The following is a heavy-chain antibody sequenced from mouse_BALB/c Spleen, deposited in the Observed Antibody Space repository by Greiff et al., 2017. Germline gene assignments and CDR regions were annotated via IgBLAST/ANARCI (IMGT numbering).Heavy chain of an antibody. V-gene: IGHV6-6*02. J-gene: IGHJ2*01. Sequence: EVKLVESGGGLVQPGGSMKLSCVASGFTFSNYWMNWVRQSPEKGLEWVAEIRLKSNNYATHYAESVKGRFTISRDDSKSSVYLQMNNLRAEDTGIYYCTRNYESFDYWGQGTTLTVSS. CDR1: GFTFSNYW. CDR3: TRNYESFDY. CDR2: IRLKSNNYAT. D-gene: IGHD1-1*01.